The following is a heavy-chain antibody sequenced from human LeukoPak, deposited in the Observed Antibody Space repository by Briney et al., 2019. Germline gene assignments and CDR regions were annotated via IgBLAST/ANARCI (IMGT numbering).Heavy chain of an antibody. J-gene: IGHJ6*02. D-gene: IGHD3-10*01. CDR3: ARDRATMVRGIYYYYGMDV. Sequence: PSETLSLTCTVSGGSISSYYWNWIRQPPGKGLEWIGYIYYSGRTNYNPSLKSRVTISVDTSKNQFSLKLSSVTAADTAVYYCARDRATMVRGIYYYYGMDVWGQGTTVTVSS. CDR2: IYYSGRT. CDR1: GGSISSYY. V-gene: IGHV4-59*01.